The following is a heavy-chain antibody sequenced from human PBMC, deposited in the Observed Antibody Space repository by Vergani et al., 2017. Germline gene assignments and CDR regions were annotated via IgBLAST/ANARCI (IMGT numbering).Heavy chain of an antibody. J-gene: IGHJ6*03. CDR1: GFSLNTRGVS. V-gene: IGHV2-5*04. D-gene: IGHD1-7*01. CDR2: IYWNDDQ. CDR3: VYRKTDCGTTGCVYPFYYYYYIDV. Sequence: QITLKESGPTLVKPTQTLTLTCTFSGFSLNTRGVSVAWIRQPPGKALDWLALIYWNDDQHYSPSLNNRFTITKDTSKNQVVLTMTNMDDVATGTYYYVYRKTDCGTTGCVYPFYYYYYIDVRGKGTTVTVSS.